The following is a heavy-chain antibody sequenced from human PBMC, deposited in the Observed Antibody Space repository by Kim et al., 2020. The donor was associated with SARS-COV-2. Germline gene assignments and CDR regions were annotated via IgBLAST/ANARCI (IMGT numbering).Heavy chain of an antibody. CDR2: IKSKTDGGTT. CDR1: GFTFSNAW. J-gene: IGHJ4*02. Sequence: GGSLRLSCAASGFTFSNAWMSWVRQAPGKGLEWVGRIKSKTDGGTTDYAAPVKGRFTISRDDSKTTLHLQMNSLKTKDTSVYYCTTASDRIRYFDWLSDTYFDYGGQGTLVTVSS. D-gene: IGHD3-9*01. V-gene: IGHV3-15*01. CDR3: TTASDRIRYFDWLSDTYFDY.